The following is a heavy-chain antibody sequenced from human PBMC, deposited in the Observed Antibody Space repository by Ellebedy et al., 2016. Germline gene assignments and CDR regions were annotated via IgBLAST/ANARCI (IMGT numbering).Heavy chain of an antibody. J-gene: IGHJ4*02. Sequence: SETLSLTCIVSGGSISRYYWSWIRQPPGRGLEWIGNIYYTGTTNYNPSLQSRVTIPLDTSKNQFSLRLTSVTAADTAVYYCARMGGVSFGERPIDYWGQGTLVTVSS. CDR3: ARMGGVSFGERPIDY. CDR2: IYYTGTT. V-gene: IGHV4-59*01. CDR1: GGSISRYY. D-gene: IGHD3-10*01.